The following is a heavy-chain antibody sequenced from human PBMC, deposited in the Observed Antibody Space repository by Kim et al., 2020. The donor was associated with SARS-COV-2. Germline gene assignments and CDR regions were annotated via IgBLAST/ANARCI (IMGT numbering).Heavy chain of an antibody. Sequence: SETLSLTCTVSGGSISSYYWSWIRQPPGKGLEWIGYIYYSGSTNYNPSLKSRVTISVDTSKNQFSLKLSSVTAADTAVYYCAREAAGTDWFDPWGQGTLVTVSS. J-gene: IGHJ5*02. D-gene: IGHD6-13*01. CDR1: GGSISSYY. CDR2: IYYSGST. V-gene: IGHV4-59*01. CDR3: AREAAGTDWFDP.